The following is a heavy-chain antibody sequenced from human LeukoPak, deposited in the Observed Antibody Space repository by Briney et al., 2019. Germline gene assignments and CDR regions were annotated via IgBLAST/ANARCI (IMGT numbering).Heavy chain of an antibody. Sequence: SETLSLTCTVSGGSISSSSYYWSWIRQPAGKGLEWIGRIYTSGSTNYNPSLKSRVTMSVDTSKNQFSLKLSSVTAADTAVYYCAREEGHYYDSSGYSFDYWGQGTLVTVSS. D-gene: IGHD3-22*01. V-gene: IGHV4-61*02. CDR1: GGSISSSSYY. CDR2: IYTSGST. CDR3: AREEGHYYDSSGYSFDY. J-gene: IGHJ4*02.